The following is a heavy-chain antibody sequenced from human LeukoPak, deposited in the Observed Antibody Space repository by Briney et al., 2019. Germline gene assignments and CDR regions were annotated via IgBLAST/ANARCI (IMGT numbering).Heavy chain of an antibody. D-gene: IGHD4-17*01. V-gene: IGHV4-31*03. CDR3: ARDHDGDYFFDY. CDR2: IYYSGST. J-gene: IGHJ4*02. CDR1: GGSISSGGYY. Sequence: SETLSLTCTVSGGSISSGGYYWSWIRQHPGKGLEWIGYIYYSGSTYYNPSLKSRVTISVDTSKNQFSLKLSSVTAADTAVYYCARDHDGDYFFDYWGQGTLVTVSS.